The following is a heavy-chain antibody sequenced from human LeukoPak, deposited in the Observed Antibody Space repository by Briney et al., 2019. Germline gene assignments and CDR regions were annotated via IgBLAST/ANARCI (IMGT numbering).Heavy chain of an antibody. J-gene: IGHJ4*02. CDR2: INPNSGGT. Sequence: ASVKVSCKASGYTFTGYYMHWVRQAPGQGLEWMGRINPNSGGTNYAQKFQGRVTMTRDTSISTAYMELSRLRSDDTAVYYCARSIYSGSYYDYWRQGTLVTVSS. CDR3: ARSIYSGSYYDY. CDR1: GYTFTGYY. V-gene: IGHV1-2*06. D-gene: IGHD1-26*01.